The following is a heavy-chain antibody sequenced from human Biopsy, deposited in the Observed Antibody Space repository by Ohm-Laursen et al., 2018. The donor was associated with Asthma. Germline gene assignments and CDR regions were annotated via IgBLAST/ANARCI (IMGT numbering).Heavy chain of an antibody. CDR3: ARKAGSCISRTCYSLDF. CDR2: INSVFGTT. Sequence: SVKVSCKSLGGTFNTYVIGWVRQAPGQGLEWLGGINSVFGTTTYPQKFQDRVTITADDSTSTVYMKLSSLRSEDTAVYYCARKAGSCISRTCYSLDFWGQGTLVTVSS. V-gene: IGHV1-69*13. CDR1: GGTFNTYV. J-gene: IGHJ4*02. D-gene: IGHD2-2*01.